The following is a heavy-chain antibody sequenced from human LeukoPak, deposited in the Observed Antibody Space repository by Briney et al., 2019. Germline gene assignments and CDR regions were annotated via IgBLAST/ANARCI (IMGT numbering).Heavy chain of an antibody. CDR3: ERAQRYYYDSSANYYYYYYMDV. CDR2: MNPNSGNT. CDR1: GYTFTSYD. J-gene: IGHJ6*03. V-gene: IGHV1-8*01. D-gene: IGHD3-22*01. Sequence: ASVKVSCKASGYTFTSYDINWVRQATGQGLEWMGWMNPNSGNTGYAQKFQGRVTMTRNTSISTAYMELSSLRSEDTAVYYCERAQRYYYDSSANYYYYYYMDVWGKGTTVTVSS.